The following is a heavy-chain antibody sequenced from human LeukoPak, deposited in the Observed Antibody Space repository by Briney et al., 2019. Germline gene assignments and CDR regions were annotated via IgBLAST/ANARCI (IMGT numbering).Heavy chain of an antibody. D-gene: IGHD4-17*01. V-gene: IGHV3-66*01. CDR1: GFTVSTNY. CDR3: ARMESTTVTAIDY. J-gene: IGHJ4*02. Sequence: GGSLRLSCAASGFTVSTNYLSWVRQAPGKGLEWVSIIYTGGSTYYADSVKGRFIISRDNSKSTVYLQMNSLRGEDTAVYYCARMESTTVTAIDYWGQGTLVTVSS. CDR2: IYTGGST.